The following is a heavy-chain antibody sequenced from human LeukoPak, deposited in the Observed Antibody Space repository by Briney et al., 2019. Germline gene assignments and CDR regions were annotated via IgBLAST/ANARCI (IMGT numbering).Heavy chain of an antibody. CDR3: ARGLNWVSYFDS. CDR2: ISSSSSYI. D-gene: IGHD7-27*01. CDR1: GFTFSSYS. J-gene: IGHJ4*02. Sequence: GGSLRLSCAASGFTFSSYSMNWVRQAPGKGLEWVSSISSSSSYIYYADSVKGRFTISRDNAKNSLYLQMNSLRAEDTAVYYCARGLNWVSYFDSWGQGTLVTVSS. V-gene: IGHV3-21*04.